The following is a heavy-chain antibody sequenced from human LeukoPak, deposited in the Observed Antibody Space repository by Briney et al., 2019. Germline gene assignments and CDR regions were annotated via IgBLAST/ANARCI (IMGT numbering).Heavy chain of an antibody. V-gene: IGHV1-69*05. J-gene: IGHJ4*02. CDR1: GGTLSSYA. CDR2: IIPIFGTA. Sequence: SVKVSCKASGGTLSSYAISWVRQAPGQGLEWMGRIIPIFGTANYAQKFQGRDTITTDESTSTAYMELSSLRSEDTAVYYCAREINDYGEGWGQGTLVTVSS. D-gene: IGHD4-17*01. CDR3: AREINDYGEG.